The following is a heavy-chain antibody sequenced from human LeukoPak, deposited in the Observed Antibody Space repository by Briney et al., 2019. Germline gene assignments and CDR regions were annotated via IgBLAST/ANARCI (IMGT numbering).Heavy chain of an antibody. CDR2: VNPNSGGT. Sequence: SVQVSCHASGTAFPFYYMHWVRQAPGQGREWRGWVNPNSGGTKYSKKLQGRDTMTKDTGISTAYIGLRRLRSDGTAVYYSARAYERQLANNWFDPWGQGTLVTVSS. CDR3: ARAYERQLANNWFDP. J-gene: IGHJ5*02. D-gene: IGHD6-13*01. V-gene: IGHV1-2*02. CDR1: GTAFPFYY.